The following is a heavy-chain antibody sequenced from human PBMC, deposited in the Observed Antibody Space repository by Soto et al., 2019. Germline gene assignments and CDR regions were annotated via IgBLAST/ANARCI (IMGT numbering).Heavy chain of an antibody. V-gene: IGHV1-24*01. CDR2: FDPKDGET. CDR1: GYTFTELS. D-gene: IGHD3-9*01. J-gene: IGHJ5*02. CDR3: GTGPCPEASGHIGCLLIHGLRFDL. Sequence: QVQLVQSGAEVKKPGASVKVSCKASGYTFTELSMHWVRQAPGQGLEWMGGFDPKDGETIDAQKFRGSVITAEDTSTAAAYREMSSLRSEDTAVYYWGTGPCPEASGHIGCLLIHGLRFDLWGEGTLVTVSS.